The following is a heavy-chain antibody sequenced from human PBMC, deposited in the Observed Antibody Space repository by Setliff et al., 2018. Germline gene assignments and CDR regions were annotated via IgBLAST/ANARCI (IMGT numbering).Heavy chain of an antibody. D-gene: IGHD2-15*01. CDR1: GYTFSAYD. CDR3: ARGQPPTPRPYFYHMDV. V-gene: IGHV1-8*02. J-gene: IGHJ6*03. CDR2: MSPQSDNT. Sequence: GASVKVSCKASGYTFSAYDFNWVRQAPGQGLEWVGSMSPQSDNTVYAQKSLGRVTMTKNTSISTAYMELSSLRSEDTAVYYCARGQPPTPRPYFYHMDVWGKGTTVTVSS.